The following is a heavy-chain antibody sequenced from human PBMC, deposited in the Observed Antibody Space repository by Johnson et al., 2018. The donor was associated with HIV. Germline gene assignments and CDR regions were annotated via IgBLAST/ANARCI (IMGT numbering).Heavy chain of an antibody. CDR3: AKDRSRLHDAFDI. J-gene: IGHJ3*02. Sequence: VQLVESGGGLVQPGRSLRLSCAASGFTFDDYAMHWVRQAPGKGLEWVSGISGNGCSIGYADSVKGRITISRDNAKNSLYLLMNSLRAEDTAVYYCAKDRSRLHDAFDIWGQGTMVTVSS. D-gene: IGHD5-24*01. CDR1: GFTFDDYA. V-gene: IGHV3-9*01. CDR2: ISGNGCSI.